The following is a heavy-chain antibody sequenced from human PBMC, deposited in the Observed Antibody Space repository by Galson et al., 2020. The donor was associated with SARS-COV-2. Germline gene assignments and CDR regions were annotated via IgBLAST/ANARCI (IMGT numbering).Heavy chain of an antibody. J-gene: IGHJ4*02. CDR2: ILSKTDGWTT. CDR3: TTDSVQYPLRPRIDY. V-gene: IGHV3-15*06. Sequence: GGSLRPACAASGFTLSNAWISCVRQAPGSGREWVGRILSKTDGWTTNYSAPVKGRFTNSRDDPKNTLYLQMNSLKTEDTAVYYCTTDSVQYPLRPRIDYRGQGTLLTVSS. CDR1: GFTLSNAW. D-gene: IGHD4-4*01.